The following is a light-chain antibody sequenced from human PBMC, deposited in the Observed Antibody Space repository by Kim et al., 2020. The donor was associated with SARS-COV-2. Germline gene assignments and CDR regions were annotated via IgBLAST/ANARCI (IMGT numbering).Light chain of an antibody. Sequence: DIQMTQSPSTLSASVGDRVTITCRASQSISSWLVWYQQKSGKAPKLLIYKASSLETGVPSRFSGSGSGTEFTLTISSPRPDDFATYYCQQYKSYPYTFGQGTKLEI. J-gene: IGKJ2*01. V-gene: IGKV1-5*03. CDR3: QQYKSYPYT. CDR2: KAS. CDR1: QSISSW.